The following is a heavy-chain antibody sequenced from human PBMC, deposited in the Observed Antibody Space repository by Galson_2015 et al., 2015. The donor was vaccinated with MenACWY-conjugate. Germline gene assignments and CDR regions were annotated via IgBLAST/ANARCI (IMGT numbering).Heavy chain of an antibody. CDR3: ANLVAAAGIAN. J-gene: IGHJ4*02. CDR2: IRGSSGDT. V-gene: IGHV3-21*05. CDR1: GFTFSSYS. Sequence: SLRLSCAASGFTFSSYSMNWVRQAPGKGLEWVSYIRGSSGDTYYADSVKGRFTISRDNPKNTLYLQMNSLRAEDTAVYYCANLVAAAGIANWGQGTLVTVSS. D-gene: IGHD6-13*01.